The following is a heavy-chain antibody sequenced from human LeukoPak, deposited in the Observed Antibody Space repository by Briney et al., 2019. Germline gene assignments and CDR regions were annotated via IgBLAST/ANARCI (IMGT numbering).Heavy chain of an antibody. CDR1: AFTFSSYG. CDR3: AKDPSSGFGDGDAFDI. D-gene: IGHD3-10*01. V-gene: IGHV3-30*18. J-gene: IGHJ3*02. CDR2: ISYDGSNK. Sequence: GGSLRLSCAASAFTFSSYGMHWVRQAPGKGLEWVAVISYDGSNKYYADSVKGRFTISRDNSKNTLYLQMNSLRAEDTAVYYCAKDPSSGFGDGDAFDIWGQGTTVTVSS.